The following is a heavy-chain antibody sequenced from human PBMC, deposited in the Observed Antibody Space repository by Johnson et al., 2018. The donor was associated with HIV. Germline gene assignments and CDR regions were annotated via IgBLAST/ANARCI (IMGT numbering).Heavy chain of an antibody. D-gene: IGHD4/OR15-4a*01. V-gene: IGHV3-11*04. CDR2: ISNADSTI. Sequence: QVQLVESGGGLVKPGGSLRLSCAASGFTFSAYYMSWIRQAPVKGLDWVSYISNADSTIYYADSVKGRFTISRDNAKNSLYLQMHSLRAEDTALYYCARGSGGGNYAQRDAFDIWGQGTMVTVSS. CDR3: ARGSGGGNYAQRDAFDI. J-gene: IGHJ3*02. CDR1: GFTFSAYY.